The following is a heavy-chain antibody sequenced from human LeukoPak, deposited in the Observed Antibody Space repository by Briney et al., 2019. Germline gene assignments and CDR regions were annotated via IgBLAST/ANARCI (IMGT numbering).Heavy chain of an antibody. Sequence: SETLSLTCAVYGGSFSGYYWSWIRQPPGKGLEWIGEINHSGSTNYNPSLKSRVTISVDTSKNQFSLKLSSVTAADTAVYYCAREADSYGYRVLDYWGQGTLVTVSS. D-gene: IGHD5-18*01. J-gene: IGHJ4*02. CDR3: AREADSYGYRVLDY. CDR1: GGSFSGYY. V-gene: IGHV4-34*01. CDR2: INHSGST.